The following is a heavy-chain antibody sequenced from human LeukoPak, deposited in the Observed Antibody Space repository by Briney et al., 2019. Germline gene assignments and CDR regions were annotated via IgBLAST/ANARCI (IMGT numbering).Heavy chain of an antibody. J-gene: IGHJ4*02. V-gene: IGHV3-30-3*01. CDR1: GFTFSSYA. Sequence: GGSLRLSCAASGFTFSSYAMHWVRQAPGKGLEWVAVISYDGSNEYYADSVKGRFTISRDNSKNTLYLQMNSLRAEDTAVYYCARSGGRGWYPADYWGQGALVTVSS. CDR3: ARSGGRGWYPADY. D-gene: IGHD6-19*01. CDR2: ISYDGSNE.